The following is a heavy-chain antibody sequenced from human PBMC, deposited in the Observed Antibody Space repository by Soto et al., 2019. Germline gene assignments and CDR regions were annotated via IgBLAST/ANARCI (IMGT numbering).Heavy chain of an antibody. CDR1: GYTFTSYG. D-gene: IGHD6-13*01. V-gene: IGHV1-18*01. J-gene: IGHJ4*02. CDR2: INPYNCNT. CDR3: ARVGVGIAATRVLAH. Sequence: QVQLVQSGAEVKNPGASVKVSCKASGYTFTSYGISWVRQAPRQGLEWMGWINPYNCNTQYADQFSGRVTVTADTSTTTAFMGVMRLTSDDTACFYCARVGVGIAATRVLAHWGKGTLVTVS.